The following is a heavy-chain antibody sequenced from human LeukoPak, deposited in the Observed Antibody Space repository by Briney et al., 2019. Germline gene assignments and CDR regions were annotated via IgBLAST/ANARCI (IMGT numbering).Heavy chain of an antibody. J-gene: IGHJ4*02. CDR2: IIHLLDTA. Sequence: SVLISCKASGGTFSSYAISWVRQAPGQGLVWVGGIIHLLDTADHPKKDQGRVTMTREESKSTAYMEPSSLRSEDTAVYYCARVGYYYDSSAHDGYFDYWGQGNLVTVSS. V-gene: IGHV1-69*05. CDR1: GGTFSSYA. D-gene: IGHD3-22*01. CDR3: ARVGYYYDSSAHDGYFDY.